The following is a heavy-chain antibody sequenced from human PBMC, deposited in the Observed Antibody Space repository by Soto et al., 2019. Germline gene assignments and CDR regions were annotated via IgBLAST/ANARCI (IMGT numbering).Heavy chain of an antibody. Sequence: PSETLSLTCAVYGGSFSGYYWSWIRQPPGKGLEWIGEINHSGSTNYNPSLKSRVTISVDTSKNQFSLKLSSVTAADTAVYYCARIRYCSSTSCSRPFDYWGQGTQVTVS. J-gene: IGHJ4*02. CDR3: ARIRYCSSTSCSRPFDY. V-gene: IGHV4-34*01. CDR2: INHSGST. CDR1: GGSFSGYY. D-gene: IGHD2-2*01.